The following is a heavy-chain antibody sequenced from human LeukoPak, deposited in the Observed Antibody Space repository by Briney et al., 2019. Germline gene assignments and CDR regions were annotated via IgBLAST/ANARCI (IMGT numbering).Heavy chain of an antibody. CDR1: GFTFSSYS. D-gene: IGHD6-19*01. CDR2: ISSSSSYI. V-gene: IGHV3-21*01. CDR3: ASLAVAGTSLFDY. Sequence: PGGSLRLSCAASGFTFSSYSMNWVRQAPGKGLEWVSSISSSSSYIYYADSVKGRFTISRDNAKNSLYLQMNSLRAEDTAVYYCASLAVAGTSLFDYWGQGTLVTVSS. J-gene: IGHJ4*02.